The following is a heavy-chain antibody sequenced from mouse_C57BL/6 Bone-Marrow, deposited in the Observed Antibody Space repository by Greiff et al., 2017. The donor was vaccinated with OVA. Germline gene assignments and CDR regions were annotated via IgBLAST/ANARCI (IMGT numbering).Heavy chain of an antibody. Sequence: EVQLQQSGAELVRPGASVKLSCTASGFNIKDDYMHWVKQRPEQGLEWIGWIDPENGDTEYASKFQGKATITADTSSNTASLQLSSLTSEDTAVYYCTTRVYGYFDYWGQGTTLTVSS. CDR2: IDPENGDT. CDR3: TTRVYGYFDY. D-gene: IGHD1-1*01. J-gene: IGHJ2*01. CDR1: GFNIKDDY. V-gene: IGHV14-4*01.